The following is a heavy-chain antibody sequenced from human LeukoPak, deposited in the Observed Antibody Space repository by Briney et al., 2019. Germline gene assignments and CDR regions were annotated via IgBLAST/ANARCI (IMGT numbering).Heavy chain of an antibody. CDR1: GGSISSDIYY. D-gene: IGHD2-15*01. Sequence: IPSETLSLTCTVSGGSISSDIYYWGWIRQPPGKGLEWIGSIYYSGSTYYNPSLKSRVIISVDTSKNQFSLKLSSVTAADTAVHYCVRHPPHCSAGSCYSGYNWFDAWGQGTLVTVSS. CDR2: IYYSGST. V-gene: IGHV4-39*01. CDR3: VRHPPHCSAGSCYSGYNWFDA. J-gene: IGHJ5*02.